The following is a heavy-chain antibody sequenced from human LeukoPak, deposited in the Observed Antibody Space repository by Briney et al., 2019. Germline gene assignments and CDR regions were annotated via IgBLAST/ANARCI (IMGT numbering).Heavy chain of an antibody. CDR1: GGSNSGYY. J-gene: IGHJ4*02. D-gene: IGHD6-13*01. CDR3: ARTISGWYYFDY. Sequence: SETLSLTCSVSGGSNSGYYWSWIRQPPGKGLEWIGYINYSGRTDYNPSLKSRVTISVDTSKNQFSLKLSSVTAADTAVFYCARTISGWYYFDYWGRGTLVTVSS. V-gene: IGHV4-59*08. CDR2: INYSGRT.